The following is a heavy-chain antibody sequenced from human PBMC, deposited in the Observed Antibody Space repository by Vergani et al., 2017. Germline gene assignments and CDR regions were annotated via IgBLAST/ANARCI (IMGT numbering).Heavy chain of an antibody. V-gene: IGHV3-23*01. CDR2: ISGSGGST. CDR1: GFTFSSYA. J-gene: IGHJ6*02. CDR3: AKEEGGTMVRGVMDYYGMDV. Sequence: EVQLLESGGGLVQPGGSLRLSCAASGFTFSSYAMSWVRQAPGKGLEWVSAISGSGGSTYYADSVKGRFTISRDNSKNTLYLQMNSLRTEDTALYYCAKEEGGTMVRGVMDYYGMDVWGQGTTVTVSS. D-gene: IGHD3-10*01.